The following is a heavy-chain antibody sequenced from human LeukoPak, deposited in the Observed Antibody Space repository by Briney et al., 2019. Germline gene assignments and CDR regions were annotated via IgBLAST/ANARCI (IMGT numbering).Heavy chain of an antibody. CDR1: GFMFSTYW. V-gene: IGHV3-7*05. D-gene: IGHD3-16*01. CDR3: ARAKFGDFDY. CDR2: IQPGGGEK. Sequence: GGSLRLSCAASGFMFSTYWMSWVRQAPGKGLEWVANIQPGGGEKYFVDSVKGRFTISRDNARNSLYLQMNSLRAEDTAVYYCARAKFGDFDYWGQGTLVTVSS. J-gene: IGHJ4*02.